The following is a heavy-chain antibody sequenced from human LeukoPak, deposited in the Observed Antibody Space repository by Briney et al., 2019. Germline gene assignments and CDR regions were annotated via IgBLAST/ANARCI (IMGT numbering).Heavy chain of an antibody. Sequence: GESLRISCKGSGYSFTSYWISWVRQMPGKGLEWMGRIDPSDSYTNYSPSFQGHVTISADKSISTAYLQWSSLKASDTAMYYCARRRGGSDHYYYGMDVWGKGTTVTVSS. V-gene: IGHV5-10-1*01. CDR1: GYSFTSYW. D-gene: IGHD2-15*01. CDR3: ARRRGGSDHYYYGMDV. CDR2: IDPSDSYT. J-gene: IGHJ6*04.